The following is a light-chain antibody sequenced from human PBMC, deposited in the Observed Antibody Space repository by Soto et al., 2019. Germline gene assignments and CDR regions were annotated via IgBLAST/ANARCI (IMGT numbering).Light chain of an antibody. Sequence: EIMMTQSPATLSVSPGERATLSCRASQSVSSNLAWYQQKPGQAPRLLIYGASTRATGIPARFSGSGSDTELTLTISSLQSEDVAVYYCQQYNNWPPLTFGRGTKVEIK. CDR3: QQYNNWPPLT. CDR1: QSVSSN. CDR2: GAS. J-gene: IGKJ4*01. V-gene: IGKV3-15*01.